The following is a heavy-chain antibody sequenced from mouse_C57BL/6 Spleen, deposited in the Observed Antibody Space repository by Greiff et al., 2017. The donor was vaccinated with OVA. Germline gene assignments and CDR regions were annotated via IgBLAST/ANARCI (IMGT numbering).Heavy chain of an antibody. D-gene: IGHD1-1*01. V-gene: IGHV1-64*01. J-gene: IGHJ3*01. CDR3: ARKDYGSSYLAWFAY. Sequence: VQLQQPGAELVKPGASVKLSCKASGYTFTSYWMHWVKQRPGQGLEWIGMIHPNSGSTNYNEKFKSKATLTVDKSPSTAYMQLSSLTSEDSAVYYCARKDYGSSYLAWFAYWGQGTLVTVSA. CDR2: IHPNSGST. CDR1: GYTFTSYW.